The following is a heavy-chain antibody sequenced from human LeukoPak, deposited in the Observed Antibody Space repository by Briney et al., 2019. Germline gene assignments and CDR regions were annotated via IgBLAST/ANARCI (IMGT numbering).Heavy chain of an antibody. Sequence: ASVKVSCKASGYTFTGYHMHWVRQAPGQGLEWMGRINPNSGDTNYAQKFQGRVTMTEDTSTDTAYMELSSLRSEDTAVYYCATASFTQWLVLGPWGQGTLVTVSS. CDR1: GYTFTGYH. CDR3: ATASFTQWLVLGP. D-gene: IGHD6-19*01. J-gene: IGHJ5*02. V-gene: IGHV1-2*06. CDR2: INPNSGDT.